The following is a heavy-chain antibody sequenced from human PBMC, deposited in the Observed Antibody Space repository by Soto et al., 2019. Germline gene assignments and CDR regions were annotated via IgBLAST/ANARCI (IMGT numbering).Heavy chain of an antibody. V-gene: IGHV3-33*01. CDR1: GFTFSSHA. CDR3: ARGPDYSNFGYFDY. J-gene: IGHJ4*02. CDR2: IWNAGNNK. Sequence: GGPLRLSCAASGFTFSSHAMNWVRQAPGKGLEWVALIWNAGNNKYYTDAGSVKGRFTISRDNSRNTLYLEMNSVRADDTAVYYCARGPDYSNFGYFDYWGQGTLVTVSS. D-gene: IGHD4-4*01.